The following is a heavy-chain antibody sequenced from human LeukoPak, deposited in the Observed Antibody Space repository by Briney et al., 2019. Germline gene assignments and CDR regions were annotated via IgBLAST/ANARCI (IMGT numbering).Heavy chain of an antibody. CDR3: ARARGASFDY. CDR2: IYYSGST. V-gene: IGHV4-59*01. CDR1: GGSISSYY. Sequence: SETLSLTCTVSGGSISSYYWSWIRQPPGKGLEWIGYIYYSGSTNYNPSLKSRVTISVDTSKNQFSLKLSSVTAADTAVYYCARARGASFDYWGQGTLVTVSS. D-gene: IGHD3-10*01. J-gene: IGHJ4*02.